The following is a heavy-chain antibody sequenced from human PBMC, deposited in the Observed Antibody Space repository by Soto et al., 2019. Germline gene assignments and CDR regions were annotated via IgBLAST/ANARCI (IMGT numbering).Heavy chain of an antibody. Sequence: PGGSLRLSCAASGFTFGSYAMSWVRQAPGKGLEWVSTIDKTGVSTYYAESVKGRFTISRDNSKQTLYLQMISLSAEVTAVYYCARDYYKYYDSSGYYRSPAYWGQGTLVTVSS. V-gene: IGHV3-23*01. J-gene: IGHJ4*02. CDR2: IDKTGVST. CDR1: GFTFGSYA. CDR3: ARDYYKYYDSSGYYRSPAY. D-gene: IGHD3-22*01.